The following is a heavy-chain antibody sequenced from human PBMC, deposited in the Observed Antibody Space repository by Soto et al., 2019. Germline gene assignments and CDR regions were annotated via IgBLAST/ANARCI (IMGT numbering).Heavy chain of an antibody. V-gene: IGHV3-23*01. Sequence: GGSLRLSCAASGFTFSSYAMWWVRQAPGKGLECVSAISGGGETTYYADSVKGRFTISRDNSKNTLYLQMNSLRAEDTAVYSCAFHRGSGSYYFDYWGQGTLVTVSS. CDR3: AFHRGSGSYYFDY. CDR1: GFTFSSYA. D-gene: IGHD3-10*01. J-gene: IGHJ4*02. CDR2: ISGGGETT.